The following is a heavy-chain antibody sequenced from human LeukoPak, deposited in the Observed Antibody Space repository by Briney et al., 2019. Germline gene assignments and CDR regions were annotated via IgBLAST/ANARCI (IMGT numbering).Heavy chain of an antibody. CDR3: ARGRVLYDCREGVGC. CDR1: GFTFSSYA. J-gene: IGHJ4*02. Sequence: PGGSLRLSCAASGFTFSSYAMHWVRQAPGKGLEYVSAISSNGGSTYYANSVKGRFTISRDNSKNTLYLQMGSLRAEDMAVYYCARGRVLYDCREGVGCWGQGTLVTVSS. D-gene: IGHD3-22*01. V-gene: IGHV3-64*01. CDR2: ISSNGGST.